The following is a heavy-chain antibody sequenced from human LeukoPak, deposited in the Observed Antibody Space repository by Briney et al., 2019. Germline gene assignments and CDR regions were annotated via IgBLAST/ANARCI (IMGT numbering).Heavy chain of an antibody. CDR2: ISYDGSNK. CDR3: ARDHPIYSSGDNWFDP. Sequence: GGSLRLSCAASGFTFSSYAMHWVRQAPGKGLEWVAVISYDGSNKYYADSVKGRFTISRDNSKNTLYLQMNSLRAEDTAVYYCARDHPIYSSGDNWFDPWGQGALVTVSS. CDR1: GFTFSSYA. D-gene: IGHD6-19*01. V-gene: IGHV3-30*04. J-gene: IGHJ5*02.